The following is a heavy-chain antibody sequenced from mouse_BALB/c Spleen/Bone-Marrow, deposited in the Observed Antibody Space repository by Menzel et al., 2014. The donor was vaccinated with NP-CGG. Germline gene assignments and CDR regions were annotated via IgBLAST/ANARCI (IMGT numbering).Heavy chain of an antibody. D-gene: IGHD2-14*01. Sequence: QVQLQQSGAELVRPGTSVKVSCKASGYAFTNYLIEWVKQRPGQGLEWIGVINPGSGGTNYNEKFKGKATLTADKSSSTAYMQLSSLTSDDSAVYFCARYRYDGTFAYWGQGTLVTVSA. V-gene: IGHV1-54*01. CDR2: INPGSGGT. CDR1: GYAFTNYL. J-gene: IGHJ3*01. CDR3: ARYRYDGTFAY.